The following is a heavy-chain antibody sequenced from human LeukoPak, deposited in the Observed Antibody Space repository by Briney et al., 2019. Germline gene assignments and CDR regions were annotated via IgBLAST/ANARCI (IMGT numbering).Heavy chain of an antibody. CDR2: IIPILGIA. D-gene: IGHD2-2*01. CDR1: GGTFSSYA. J-gene: IGHJ6*03. CDR3: ARGLVVVPAAMFYYYMDV. Sequence: ASVKVSCKASGGTFSSYAISWVRQAPGQGLEWMGRIIPILGIANYAQEFQGRVTITADKSTSTAYMELSSLRSEDTAVYYCARGLVVVPAAMFYYYMDVWGKGTTVTVSS. V-gene: IGHV1-69*04.